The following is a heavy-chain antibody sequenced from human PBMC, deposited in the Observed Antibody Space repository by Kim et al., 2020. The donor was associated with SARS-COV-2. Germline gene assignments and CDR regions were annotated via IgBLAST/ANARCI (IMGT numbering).Heavy chain of an antibody. J-gene: IGHJ4*02. CDR2: INCDGTTT. D-gene: IGHD6-19*01. CDR3: AKRQWQSACYNFDY. CDR1: GFTFSNHG. Sequence: GGSLRLSCAASGFTFSNHGMHWVRQAPGQGLVWVSLINCDGTTTNYADSVKGRFTISRDNSKNTLYLQMNSLRAEDTAVYYCAKRQWQSACYNFDYWGQG. V-gene: IGHV3-74*01.